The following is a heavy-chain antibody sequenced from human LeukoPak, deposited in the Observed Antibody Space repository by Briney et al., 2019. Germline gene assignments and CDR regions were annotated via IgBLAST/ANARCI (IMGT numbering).Heavy chain of an antibody. D-gene: IGHD3-10*01. CDR1: GFTFSGYA. J-gene: IGHJ6*03. V-gene: IGHV3-23*01. CDR3: AKKRGVGWFGELLDYMDV. Sequence: PGGSLRLSCAASGFTFSGYAMSWVRQAPGKGLEWVSAISGSGGSTYYADSVKGRFTISRDNSKNTLYLQMNSLRAEDTAVYYCAKKRGVGWFGELLDYMDVWGKGTTVTVSS. CDR2: ISGSGGST.